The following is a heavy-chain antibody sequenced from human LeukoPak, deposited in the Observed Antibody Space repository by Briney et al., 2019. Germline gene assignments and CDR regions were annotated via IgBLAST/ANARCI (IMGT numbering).Heavy chain of an antibody. CDR2: ISESGSRT. D-gene: IGHD2-21*01. J-gene: IGHJ4*02. CDR1: GFTLIANP. V-gene: IGHV3-64*02. Sequence: GGSLRLSRAASGFTLIANPTRCVRQTPGGGLESVSAISESGSRTYYADPVKCRFTISRDNSKNTLDLQMGSLRVEDMAVYYCARETKGDYDCWGQGTLVTVSS. CDR3: ARETKGDYDC.